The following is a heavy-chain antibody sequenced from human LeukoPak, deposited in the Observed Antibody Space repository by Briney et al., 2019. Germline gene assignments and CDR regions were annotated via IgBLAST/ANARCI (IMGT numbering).Heavy chain of an antibody. V-gene: IGHV1-58*01. CDR2: IVVGSGNT. D-gene: IGHD4-17*01. CDR1: GFTFTSSA. J-gene: IGHJ3*01. Sequence: GTSVKVSCKASGFTFTSSAVQWVRQARGQRLEWIGWIVVGSGNTNYAQKFQERVTITRDMSTSTAYMELSSLRSEDTAVYYCAAELYGVYTDCCTFHLWGQGTMVTVSS. CDR3: AAELYGVYTDCCTFHL.